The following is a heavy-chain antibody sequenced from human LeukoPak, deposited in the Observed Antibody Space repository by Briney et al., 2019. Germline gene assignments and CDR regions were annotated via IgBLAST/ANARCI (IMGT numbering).Heavy chain of an antibody. CDR2: IKQDGSER. V-gene: IGHV3-7*01. CDR1: GFTFSSYW. D-gene: IGHD5-24*01. J-gene: IGHJ6*02. Sequence: GGSLRLSCAASGFTFSSYWMSWVRQAPGKGLEWVANIKQDGSERSYVDSVKGRFTISRDNAKNSLYLQMNSLGAEDTAVYYCARDLTPLIQLWPRSVDYNYGMDVWGQGTTVTVSS. CDR3: ARDLTPLIQLWPRSVDYNYGMDV.